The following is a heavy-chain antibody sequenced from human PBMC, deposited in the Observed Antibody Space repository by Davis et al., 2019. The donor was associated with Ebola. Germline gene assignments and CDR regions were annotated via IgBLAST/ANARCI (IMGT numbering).Heavy chain of an antibody. D-gene: IGHD1-26*01. J-gene: IGHJ4*02. CDR1: GYTFTSYD. CDR3: ASGSGSSDY. CDR2: MNPNSGNT. Sequence: ASVKVSCKASGYTFTSYDINWVRQATGQGLEWMGWMNPNSGNTGYAQKFQGRVTMTTDTSTSTAYMELRSLTSDDTAVYYCASGSGSSDYWGQGTLVTVSS. V-gene: IGHV1-8*01.